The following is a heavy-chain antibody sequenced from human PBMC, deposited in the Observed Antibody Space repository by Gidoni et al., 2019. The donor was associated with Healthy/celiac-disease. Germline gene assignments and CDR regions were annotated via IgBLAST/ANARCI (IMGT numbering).Heavy chain of an antibody. D-gene: IGHD6-25*01. Sequence: EVKKPGSSVKVSCKASGGTFSSYAISWVRQAPGQGLEWMGGIIPIFGTANYAQKFQGRVTITADKSTSTAYMELSSLRSEDTAVYYCARGGDEQRLPARGYVGLDWGQGTLVTVSS. CDR2: IIPIFGTA. J-gene: IGHJ4*02. V-gene: IGHV1-69*06. CDR1: GGTFSSYA. CDR3: ARGGDEQRLPARGYVGLD.